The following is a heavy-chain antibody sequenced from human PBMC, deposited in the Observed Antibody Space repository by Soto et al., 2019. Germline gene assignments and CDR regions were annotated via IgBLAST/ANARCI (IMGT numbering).Heavy chain of an antibody. Sequence: VQLVESGGGVVPPGRSLRLSCAASGFIFQSFAMHWVRQAPGKGLEWVAVISYDGNNKYYAQSVKGRFTISRDNSTNTQYLQKNSLTLDDTALYYCARGVTTIHTDFGYWGLGALVTVSS. CDR1: GFIFQSFA. CDR2: ISYDGNNK. CDR3: ARGVTTIHTDFGY. J-gene: IGHJ4*02. V-gene: IGHV3-30-3*01. D-gene: IGHD4-17*01.